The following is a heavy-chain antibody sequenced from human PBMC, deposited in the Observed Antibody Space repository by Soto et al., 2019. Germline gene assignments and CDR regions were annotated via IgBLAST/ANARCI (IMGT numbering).Heavy chain of an antibody. V-gene: IGHV1-2*04. CDR1: GYTFTGYY. J-gene: IGHJ3*02. Sequence: GASVKVSCEASGYTFTGYYMHWVRQAPGQGLEWMGWINPNSGGTNYAQKFQGWVTMTRDTSISTAYMELSRLRSDDTAVYYCARMGIGYAPSYDAFDIWGQGTMVTVSS. D-gene: IGHD1-1*01. CDR2: INPNSGGT. CDR3: ARMGIGYAPSYDAFDI.